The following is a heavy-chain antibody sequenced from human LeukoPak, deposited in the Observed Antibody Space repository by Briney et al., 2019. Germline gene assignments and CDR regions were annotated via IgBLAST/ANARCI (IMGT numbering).Heavy chain of an antibody. CDR3: ATEGSYDILTGSVP. J-gene: IGHJ5*02. CDR1: GYTLTELS. Sequence: ASVKVSCKVSGYTLTELSMHWVRQAPGKELEWMGGFDPEDGETIYAQKFQGRVTMTEDTSTDTAYMELSSLRSEDTAVYYCATEGSYDILTGSVPWGQGTLVTVSS. CDR2: FDPEDGET. D-gene: IGHD3-9*01. V-gene: IGHV1-24*01.